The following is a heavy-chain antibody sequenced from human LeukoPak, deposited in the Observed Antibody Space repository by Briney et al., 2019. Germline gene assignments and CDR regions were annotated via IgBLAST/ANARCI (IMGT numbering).Heavy chain of an antibody. V-gene: IGHV4-30-2*01. CDR1: GGSISSGGYS. CDR2: IYHSGST. D-gene: IGHD3-10*01. Sequence: SQTLSLTCAVSGGSISSGGYSWSWIRQPPGKGLEWIGYIYHSGSTYYNPSLKSRVTISVDRSKNQFSQKLSSVTAADTAVYYCARGEGSYFDYWGQGTLVTVSS. J-gene: IGHJ4*02. CDR3: ARGEGSYFDY.